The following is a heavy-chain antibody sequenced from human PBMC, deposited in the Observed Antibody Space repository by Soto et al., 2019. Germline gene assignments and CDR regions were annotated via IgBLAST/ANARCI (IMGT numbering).Heavy chain of an antibody. Sequence: GETLKISCKASGYSFTNSWIGWVRQMLGKGLDWMGTIYPGDSDTRYSPSFQGQLTVSVDKSINSAYLHWTSLKASDTAIYYWAIQHPQDIRARDNWGPGTLVTVSS. CDR2: IYPGDSDT. J-gene: IGHJ4*02. CDR3: AIQHPQDIRARDN. V-gene: IGHV5-51*01. CDR1: GYSFTNSW.